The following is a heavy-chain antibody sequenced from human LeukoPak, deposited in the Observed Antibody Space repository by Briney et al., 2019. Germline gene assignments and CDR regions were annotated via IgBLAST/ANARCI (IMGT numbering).Heavy chain of an antibody. CDR2: IYYSGST. CDR3: ARIHSGSYAWFDP. V-gene: IGHV4-59*01. D-gene: IGHD1-26*01. Sequence: SETLSLTCTVSGGSISSYYWSWIRQPPGKGLEWIGYIYYSGSTNYNPSLKSRVTISVDTSKNQFSLKLSSVTAADTAVYYCARIHSGSYAWFDPWGQGTLVSVSS. CDR1: GGSISSYY. J-gene: IGHJ5*02.